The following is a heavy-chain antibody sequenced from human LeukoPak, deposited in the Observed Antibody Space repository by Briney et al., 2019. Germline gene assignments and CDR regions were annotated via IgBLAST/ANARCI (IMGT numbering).Heavy chain of an antibody. Sequence: GGALRLSCAASGFTFSSYGMSWVRQAPGKWLEWVSAISGSGSSTYYADSVKGRFTISRDNSKNTLYLQMNSLRAEDTAVYYCAKWAYSYGYGYFDYWGQGTLVTVSS. D-gene: IGHD5-18*01. CDR3: AKWAYSYGYGYFDY. CDR1: GFTFSSYG. J-gene: IGHJ4*02. CDR2: ISGSGSST. V-gene: IGHV3-23*01.